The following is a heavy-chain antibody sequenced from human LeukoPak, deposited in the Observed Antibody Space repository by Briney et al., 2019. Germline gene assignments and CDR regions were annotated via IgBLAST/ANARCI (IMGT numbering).Heavy chain of an antibody. D-gene: IGHD4-11*01. CDR3: CSATSMTTVTTDY. J-gene: IGHJ4*02. CDR1: GFTFGDYG. Sequence: GGSLRLSCAASGFTFGDYGMHWVRQTPAKGLEWLAVMSYDGTNTYYEDSVKGRFSISRDNSKNTVYLLLNDLRTEDSAIYYCCSATSMTTVTTDYWGQGTLVTVSS. CDR2: MSYDGTNT. V-gene: IGHV3-30*03.